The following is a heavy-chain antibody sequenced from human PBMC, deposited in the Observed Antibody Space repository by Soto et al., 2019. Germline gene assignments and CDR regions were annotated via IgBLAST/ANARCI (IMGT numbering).Heavy chain of an antibody. D-gene: IGHD1-26*01. CDR1: GLTFTDYW. V-gene: IGHV3-7*03. J-gene: IGHJ4*02. CDR2: IKQDEREK. Sequence: GGSLRLSCVTYGLTFTDYWMSWVRQAPGKGRKWVANIKQDEREKDYLDSVKGRFTISRDNAKNSLYLQMNSLRAEDTAVYYCASDRFRGTYYLRGVTYFFEEWGQGAPVTVSS. CDR3: ASDRFRGTYYLRGVTYFFEE.